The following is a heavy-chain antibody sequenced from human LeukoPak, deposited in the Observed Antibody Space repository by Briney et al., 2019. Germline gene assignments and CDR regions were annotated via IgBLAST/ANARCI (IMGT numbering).Heavy chain of an antibody. CDR3: ATKFGKLVMDAFDI. V-gene: IGHV3-53*01. CDR1: GFTVSTNY. J-gene: IGHJ3*02. Sequence: GGSLRLSCAASGFTVSTNYMSWVRQAPGKGLEWVSIIYSGGRTYYADSVKGRFTISRDNSKNTLYLQMNSLRAEDTAVYYCATKFGKLVMDAFDIWGQGTRVTVSS. D-gene: IGHD3-10*01. CDR2: IYSGGRT.